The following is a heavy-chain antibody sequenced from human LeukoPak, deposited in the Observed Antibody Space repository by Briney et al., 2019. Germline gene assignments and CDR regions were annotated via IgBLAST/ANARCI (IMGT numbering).Heavy chain of an antibody. V-gene: IGHV3-23*01. Sequence: PGGSLRLSCAASGFTFSSYAMSWVRQAPGKGLEWVSAISGSGGSTYYADCVKGRFTISRDNSKNTLYLQMNSLRAEDTAVYYCAKGVYYDFWGGYYYYYGMDVWGQGTTVTVSS. J-gene: IGHJ6*02. D-gene: IGHD3-3*01. CDR2: ISGSGGST. CDR1: GFTFSSYA. CDR3: AKGVYYDFWGGYYYYYGMDV.